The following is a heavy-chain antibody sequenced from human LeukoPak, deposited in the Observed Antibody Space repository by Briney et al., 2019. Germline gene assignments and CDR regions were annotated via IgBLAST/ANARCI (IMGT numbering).Heavy chain of an antibody. V-gene: IGHV1-2*02. D-gene: IGHD3-10*01. CDR2: INPNSGGT. CDR1: GYTFTGYY. J-gene: IGHJ5*02. CDR3: ARQWFGEFSRWFDP. Sequence: GASVNVSCKASGYTFTGYYMHWVRQAPGQGLEWMGWINPNSGGTNYAQKFQGRVTMTRDTSISTAYMELSRLRSDDTAVYYCARQWFGEFSRWFDPWGQGTLVTVSS.